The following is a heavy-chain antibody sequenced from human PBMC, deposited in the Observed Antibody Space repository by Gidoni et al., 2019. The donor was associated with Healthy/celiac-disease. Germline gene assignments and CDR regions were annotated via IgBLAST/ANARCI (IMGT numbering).Heavy chain of an antibody. CDR1: GFTFSSYS. J-gene: IGHJ4*02. D-gene: IGHD6-13*01. CDR3: ARVIAAAGGSY. V-gene: IGHV3-21*01. Sequence: EVQLVESGGGLVKPGGSLRISCAASGFTFSSYSMNWARPAPGKGLEWGSSISSSSSYIYYADSVKGRFTISRDNAKNSLYLQMNSLRAEDTAVYYCARVIAAAGGSYWGQGTLVTVSS. CDR2: ISSSSSYI.